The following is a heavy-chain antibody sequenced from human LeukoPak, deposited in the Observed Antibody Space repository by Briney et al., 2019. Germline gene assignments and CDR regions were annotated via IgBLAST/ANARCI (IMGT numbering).Heavy chain of an antibody. J-gene: IGHJ6*03. CDR1: GGSISSSSYY. Sequence: PSETLSLTCTVSGGSISSSSYYWGWIRQPPGKGLEWIGSIYYSGSTYYNPSLKSRVTISVDTSKNQFSLKLSSVTAADTAVYYCARVYGDYDAVYMDVWGKGTTVTVSS. V-gene: IGHV4-39*07. CDR3: ARVYGDYDAVYMDV. D-gene: IGHD4-17*01. CDR2: IYYSGST.